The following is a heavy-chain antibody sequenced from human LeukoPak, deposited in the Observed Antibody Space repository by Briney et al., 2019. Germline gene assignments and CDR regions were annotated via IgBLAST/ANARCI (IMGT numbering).Heavy chain of an antibody. D-gene: IGHD3-10*01. CDR1: GFTFSSYW. J-gene: IGHJ4*02. CDR2: IKQDGSEK. Sequence: GGSLRLSCAASGFTFSSYWMSWVRQAPGKGLEWVANIKQDGSEKYYVDSVKGRFTISRDNAKNSLYLQMNSLRAEDTAVYYCARQYYYGSGSYLWAPDYWGQGTLVTVSS. CDR3: ARQYYYGSGSYLWAPDY. V-gene: IGHV3-7*01.